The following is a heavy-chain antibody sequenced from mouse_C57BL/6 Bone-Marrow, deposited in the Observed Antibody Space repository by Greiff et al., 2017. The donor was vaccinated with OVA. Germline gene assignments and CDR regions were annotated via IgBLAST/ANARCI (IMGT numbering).Heavy chain of an antibody. Sequence: EVQGVESGGDLVKPGGSLKLSCAASGFTFSSYGMSWVRQTPDKRLEWVATISSGGSYTYYPDSVKGRFTISRDNAKNTLYLQMSSLKSEDTAMYYCARLKTAQAQDAMDYWGQGTSVTVSS. CDR3: ARLKTAQAQDAMDY. V-gene: IGHV5-6*01. D-gene: IGHD3-2*02. J-gene: IGHJ4*01. CDR1: GFTFSSYG. CDR2: ISSGGSYT.